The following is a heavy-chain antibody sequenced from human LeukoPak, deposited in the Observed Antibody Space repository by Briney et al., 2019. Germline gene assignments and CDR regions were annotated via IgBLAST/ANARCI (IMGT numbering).Heavy chain of an antibody. Sequence: SETLSLTCAVYGGSFSGYYWGWMRQPPGKGLEFIGYIYYSGNTNYNPSLKGRVTFSVDTSKNQFSLKLTSVTAADTAMYYCARMGLGGHGEFDYWGQGSLVTVSS. J-gene: IGHJ4*02. CDR1: GGSFSGYY. D-gene: IGHD3-10*01. CDR3: ARMGLGGHGEFDY. CDR2: IYYSGNT. V-gene: IGHV4-59*01.